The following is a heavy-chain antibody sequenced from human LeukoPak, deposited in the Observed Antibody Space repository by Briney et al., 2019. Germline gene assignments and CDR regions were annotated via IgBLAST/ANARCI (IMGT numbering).Heavy chain of an antibody. CDR2: IYYSGST. V-gene: IGHV4-59*01. D-gene: IGHD1-26*01. CDR3: ARDAGATNYYYYYMDV. CDR1: GGSISSYY. Sequence: SETLSLTCTVSGGSISSYYWSWIRQPPGKGLEWIGYIYYSGSTNYNPSLKSRVTISVDTSKNQFSLKLSSVTAADTAVYYCARDAGATNYYYYYMDVWGKGTTVTISS. J-gene: IGHJ6*03.